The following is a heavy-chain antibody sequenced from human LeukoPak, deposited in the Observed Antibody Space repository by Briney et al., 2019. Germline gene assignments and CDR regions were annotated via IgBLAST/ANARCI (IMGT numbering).Heavy chain of an antibody. CDR2: ISSSGSTI. CDR3: AREGAHPPYYSYYYMDV. Sequence: GGSLRLSCAASGFTFSSYEMNWVRQAPGKGLEWVSYISSSGSTIYYADSVKGRFTISRDNAKNSLYLQMNSLRAEDTAVYYCAREGAHPPYYSYYYMDVWGKGTTVTVSS. D-gene: IGHD1-26*01. CDR1: GFTFSSYE. J-gene: IGHJ6*03. V-gene: IGHV3-48*03.